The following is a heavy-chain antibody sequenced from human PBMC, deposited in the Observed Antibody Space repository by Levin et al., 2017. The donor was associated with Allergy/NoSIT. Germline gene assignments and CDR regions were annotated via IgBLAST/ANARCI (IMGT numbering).Heavy chain of an antibody. CDR2: INPSGGST. Sequence: GASVKVSCKASGYTFTSYYMHWVRQAPGQGLEWMGIINPSGGSTSYAQKFQGRVTMTRDTSTSTVYMELSSLRSEDTAVYYCARVLRYSSSWHGDAFDIWGQGTMVTVSS. CDR3: ARVLRYSSSWHGDAFDI. V-gene: IGHV1-46*01. CDR1: GYTFTSYY. J-gene: IGHJ3*02. D-gene: IGHD6-13*01.